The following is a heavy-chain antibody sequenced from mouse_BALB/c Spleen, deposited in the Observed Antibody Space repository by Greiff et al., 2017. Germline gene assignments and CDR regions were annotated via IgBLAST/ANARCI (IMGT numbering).Heavy chain of an antibody. CDR1: GFSLTSYG. D-gene: IGHD2-10*01. Sequence: VQGVESGPGLVAPSQSLSITCTVSGFSLTSYGVHWVRQPPGKGLEWLGVIWAGGSTNYNSALMSRLSISKDNSKSQVFLKMNSLQTDDTAMYYCARAPYYYAMDYWGQGTSVTVSS. CDR3: ARAPYYYAMDY. J-gene: IGHJ4*01. CDR2: IWAGGST. V-gene: IGHV2-9*02.